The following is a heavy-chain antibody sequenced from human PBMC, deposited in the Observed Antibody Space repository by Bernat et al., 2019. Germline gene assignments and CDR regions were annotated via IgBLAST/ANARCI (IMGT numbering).Heavy chain of an antibody. CDR1: GFTFSDYS. J-gene: IGHJ6*02. V-gene: IGHV3-30*04. CDR3: VRDGAALYYYHGMDV. Sequence: QMQLVESGGGVVQPGRSLRLSCVASGFTFSDYSLHWVRQAPGKGLEWVAVVSYDGRNKYYADSVQARFIISRDDSENTLYLQMDSLKSEDTAVYYCVRDGAALYYYHGMDVWGRGTTVTVSS. CDR2: VSYDGRNK. D-gene: IGHD6-25*01.